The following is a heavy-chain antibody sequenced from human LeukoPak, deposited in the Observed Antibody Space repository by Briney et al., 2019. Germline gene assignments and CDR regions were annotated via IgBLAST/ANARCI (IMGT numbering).Heavy chain of an antibody. J-gene: IGHJ5*02. CDR1: GYTFTSYA. CDR2: INAGNGNT. CDR3: ARAGYSSPRGWFDP. V-gene: IGHV1-3*01. Sequence: ASVTVSCKASGYTFTSYAMHWVRQAPGQRLEWMGWINAGNGNTKYSQKFQGRVTFISDTSASTAYMVLSSLRAEDTAVYYCARAGYSSPRGWFDPWGQGTLVTVSS. D-gene: IGHD6-13*01.